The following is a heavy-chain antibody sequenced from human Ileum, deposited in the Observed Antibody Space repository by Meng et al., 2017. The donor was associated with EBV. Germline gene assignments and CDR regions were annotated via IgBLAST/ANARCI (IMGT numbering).Heavy chain of an antibody. J-gene: IGHJ5*02. CDR1: GGSASINDYT. V-gene: IGHV4-61*03. Sequence: QLKGQAHACVKPSGTPRASVFVSGGSASINDYTWSWIRQRPGKGLEWIGLMYDSENAKITPSVNSRDTISTDTTRTHFVLKLTSVTAADTAVYYCAYYFVGRGGPGSWGQGTLVTVSS. CDR3: AYYFVGRGGPGS. D-gene: IGHD3-9*01. CDR2: MYDSENA.